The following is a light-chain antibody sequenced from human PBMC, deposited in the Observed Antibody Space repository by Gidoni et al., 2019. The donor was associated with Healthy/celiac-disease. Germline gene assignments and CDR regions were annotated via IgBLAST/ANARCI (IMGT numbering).Light chain of an antibody. CDR2: LGS. CDR3: MQALQTPVT. J-gene: IGKJ4*01. Sequence: QSPQLLIYLGSNRASGVPHRFSGSGSGTDFTLKISRVEAEDVGVYYCMQALQTPVTFGGGTKVEIK. V-gene: IGKV2-28*01.